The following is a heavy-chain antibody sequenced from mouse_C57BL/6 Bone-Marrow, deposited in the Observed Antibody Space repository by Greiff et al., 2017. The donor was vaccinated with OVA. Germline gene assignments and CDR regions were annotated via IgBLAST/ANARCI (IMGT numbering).Heavy chain of an antibody. Sequence: QVHVKQSGPGLVAPSQSLSITCTVSGFSLTSYGVDWVRQSPGKGLEWLGVIWGVGSTNYNSALKSRLSISKDNSKSQVFLKMNSLQTDDTAMYYCASASLYYGYPFAYWGQGTLVTVSA. V-gene: IGHV2-6*01. CDR1: GFSLTSYG. CDR3: ASASLYYGYPFAY. J-gene: IGHJ3*01. CDR2: IWGVGST. D-gene: IGHD2-2*01.